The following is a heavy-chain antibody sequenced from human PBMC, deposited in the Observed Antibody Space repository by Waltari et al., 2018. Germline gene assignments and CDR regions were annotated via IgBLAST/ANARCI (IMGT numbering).Heavy chain of an antibody. Sequence: VQLVESGGCVIQSGGSLRPPCSASGFLFGPHWMSWGRQAPGKGLEGVANIKQDGTEKIYVNAVKGRFTILRDNAKNSLFLQMNSLRADDTGVYYCARILCDGSKCYNGLDVWGQGTAVTVSS. J-gene: IGHJ6*02. CDR2: IKQDGTEK. D-gene: IGHD3-10*01. V-gene: IGHV3-7*01. CDR3: ARILCDGSKCYNGLDV. CDR1: GFLFGPHW.